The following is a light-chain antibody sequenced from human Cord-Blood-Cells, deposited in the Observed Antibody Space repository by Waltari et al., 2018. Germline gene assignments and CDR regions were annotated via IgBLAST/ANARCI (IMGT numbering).Light chain of an antibody. CDR2: STN. V-gene: IGLV8-61*01. J-gene: IGLJ3*02. Sequence: QTVVTQEPSFSVSPGGTVTPTCGLSSGSVSTSYYPSWYQQTPGQAPRTLIYSTNTRSSGVPDRFSGSILGNKAALTITGAQADDESDYYCVLYMGSGGVFGGGTKLTVL. CDR1: SGSVSTSYY. CDR3: VLYMGSGGV.